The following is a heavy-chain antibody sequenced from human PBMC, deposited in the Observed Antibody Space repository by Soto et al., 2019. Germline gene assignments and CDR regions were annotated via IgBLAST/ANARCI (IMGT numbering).Heavy chain of an antibody. CDR3: ERLYSGSYSPFDY. V-gene: IGHV4-39*01. J-gene: IGHJ4*02. D-gene: IGHD1-26*01. Sequence: XGTLSLTCTVSGGCISSIRYYWGRIRQPPGKGLEWIGSIYYSGSAFYNPSLKSRVTISVDTSKNQFSLNLSSVTAADTAVYYCERLYSGSYSPFDYWGQGTQVTVSS. CDR2: IYYSGSA. CDR1: GGCISSIRYY.